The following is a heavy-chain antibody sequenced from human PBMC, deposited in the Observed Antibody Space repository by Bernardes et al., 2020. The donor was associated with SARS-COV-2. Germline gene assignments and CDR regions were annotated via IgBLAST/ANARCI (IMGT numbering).Heavy chain of an antibody. J-gene: IGHJ1*01. CDR2: ISCSGSGT. V-gene: IGHV3-23*01. CDR3: AKGRIGSAFWSGHSL. D-gene: IGHD3-3*01. Sequence: GVSLRLSCAASGFTFSTFAMTWVRQAPGKGLEWVSAISCSGSGTYYADSVKGRFTVSRDNSRNILYLQLNSLRAEDTAVYLCAKGRIGSAFWSGHSLWGQGTRMTVSS. CDR1: GFTFSTFA.